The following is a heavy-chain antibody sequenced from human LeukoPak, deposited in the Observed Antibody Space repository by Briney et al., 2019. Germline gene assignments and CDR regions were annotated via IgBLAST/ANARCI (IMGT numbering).Heavy chain of an antibody. V-gene: IGHV3-23*01. CDR1: GFTFSSYA. Sequence: PGGSLRLSCAASGFTFSSYAMSWVRQAPGKGLEWVSAISGSGGSTYYADSVKGRFTISRDNSKDTLYVQMNSLRADDTALYYCAKGTRSSFRGYFEYWGQGTLVTVSP. D-gene: IGHD2-2*01. CDR3: AKGTRSSFRGYFEY. CDR2: ISGSGGST. J-gene: IGHJ4*02.